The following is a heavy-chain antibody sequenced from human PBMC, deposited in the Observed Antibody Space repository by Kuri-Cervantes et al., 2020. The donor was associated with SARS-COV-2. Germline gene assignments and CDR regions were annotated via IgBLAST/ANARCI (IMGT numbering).Heavy chain of an antibody. J-gene: IGHJ4*02. Sequence: GESLKISCAASGFTFSDYYMNWVRQAPGKGLEWVSSISSSSTIYYADSVKGRFTISRDNAKNSLYLQTNSLRAEDTAVYYCARASLQEYSGSYFHYFDYWGQGTLVTVSS. CDR1: GFTFSDYY. CDR3: ARASLQEYSGSYFHYFDY. D-gene: IGHD1-26*01. V-gene: IGHV3-69-1*02. CDR2: ISSSSTI.